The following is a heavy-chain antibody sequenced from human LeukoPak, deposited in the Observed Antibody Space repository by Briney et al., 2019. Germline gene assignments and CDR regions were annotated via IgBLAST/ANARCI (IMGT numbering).Heavy chain of an antibody. D-gene: IGHD2-15*01. CDR3: AGQDIVVVATTTRAFDI. V-gene: IGHV5-51*01. J-gene: IGHJ3*02. Sequence: GESLKIYCQGSGYSFSSYWIAWVRQMPGEGLEWMGIIYPDDSDTRYSPSFQGQVTISADKSISTAYLQWSSLKASDTAMYYCAGQDIVVVATTTRAFDIWGQGTMVTVSS. CDR2: IYPDDSDT. CDR1: GYSFSSYW.